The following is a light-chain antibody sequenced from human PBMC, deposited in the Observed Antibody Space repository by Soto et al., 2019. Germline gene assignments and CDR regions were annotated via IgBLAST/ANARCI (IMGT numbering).Light chain of an antibody. V-gene: IGLV2-14*03. Sequence: QSALTQPASVSGSPGQSITISCTGTRSDIGAYNFVSWYQQHPGEVPKLILYDVNVRPSGVSNHFSGSKSGNTASLTISGLQAEDEADYYCTSWTTSNTMIFGGGTKVTVL. CDR2: DVN. CDR1: RSDIGAYNF. CDR3: TSWTTSNTMI. J-gene: IGLJ2*01.